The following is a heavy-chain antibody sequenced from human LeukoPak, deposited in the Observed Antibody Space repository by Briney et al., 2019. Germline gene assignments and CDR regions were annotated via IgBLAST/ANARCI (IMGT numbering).Heavy chain of an antibody. CDR3: AGNSYSSSGWYYYYYMDV. J-gene: IGHJ6*03. CDR1: GGSISSYY. V-gene: IGHV4-59*01. CDR2: IYYSGST. Sequence: PSETLSLTCTVSGGSISSYYWSWIRQPPGKGLEWIGYIYYSGSTNYNPSLKSRVTISVDTSKNQFSLKLSSVTAADTAVYYCAGNSYSSSGWYYYYYMDVWGKGTTVTVSS. D-gene: IGHD6-13*01.